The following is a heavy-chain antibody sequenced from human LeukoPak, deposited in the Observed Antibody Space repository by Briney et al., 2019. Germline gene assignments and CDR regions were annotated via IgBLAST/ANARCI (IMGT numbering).Heavy chain of an antibody. CDR1: GGSISSVGYY. CDR3: ARDPPNARGIGSSGHFDY. J-gene: IGHJ4*02. D-gene: IGHD3-22*01. CDR2: IYYSGTT. Sequence: TLSLTCTVSGGSISSVGYYWSWIRQHPGKGLKWIGYIYYSGTTYYNPSLKSRVTISVDTSKNQFSLKLSSVTAAHTAVYYCARDPPNARGIGSSGHFDYWGQGTLVTVSS. V-gene: IGHV4-31*03.